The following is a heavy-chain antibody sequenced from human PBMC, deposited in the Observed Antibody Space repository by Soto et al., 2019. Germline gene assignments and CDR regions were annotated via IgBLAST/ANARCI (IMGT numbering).Heavy chain of an antibody. V-gene: IGHV3-7*01. CDR3: ASTTYYDFWSGYSYYHYYMDV. CDR1: GFTFSSYW. D-gene: IGHD3-3*01. CDR2: IKQDGSEK. J-gene: IGHJ6*03. Sequence: GGSLRLSCAASGFTFSSYWMSWVRQAPGKGLEWVANIKQDGSEKYYVDSVKGRFTISRDNAKNSLYLQMNSLRAEDTAVYYCASTTYYDFWSGYSYYHYYMDVWGKGTTVTVSS.